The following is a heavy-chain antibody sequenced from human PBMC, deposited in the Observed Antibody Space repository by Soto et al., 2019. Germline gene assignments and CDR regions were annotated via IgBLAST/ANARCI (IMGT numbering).Heavy chain of an antibody. CDR1: GFTFSSYW. CDR3: ARVKKWRYYNDSSGHPRDAIDI. Sequence: GGSLRLSCAASGFTFSSYWMSWVRQAPGKGLEWVANIKQDGSEKYYVDSVKGRFTISRDNAKNSLYLQMNSLRAEDTAVYYGARVKKWRYYNDSSGHPRDAIDIWGQGTMVTVSS. V-gene: IGHV3-7*01. CDR2: IKQDGSEK. D-gene: IGHD3-22*01. J-gene: IGHJ3*02.